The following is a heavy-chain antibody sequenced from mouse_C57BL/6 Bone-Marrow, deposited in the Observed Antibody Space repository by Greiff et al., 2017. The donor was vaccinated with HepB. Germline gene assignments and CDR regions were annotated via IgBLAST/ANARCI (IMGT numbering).Heavy chain of an antibody. CDR1: GYTFTSYG. CDR2: IYPRSGNT. J-gene: IGHJ3*01. D-gene: IGHD1-1*01. Sequence: QVQLKQSGAELARPGASVKLSCKASGYTFTSYGISWVKQRTGQGLEWIGEIYPRSGNTYYDEKFKGKATLTADKSSSTAYMELRSLTSEDSAVYFCARSVYYCGSSYWFAYWGQGTLVTVSA. CDR3: ARSVYYCGSSYWFAY. V-gene: IGHV1-81*01.